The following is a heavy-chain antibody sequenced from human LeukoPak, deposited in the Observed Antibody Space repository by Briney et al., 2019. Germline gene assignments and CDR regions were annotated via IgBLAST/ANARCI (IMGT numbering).Heavy chain of an antibody. CDR1: GFSFSSYA. D-gene: IGHD6-19*01. Sequence: GGSLRLSCAASGFSFSSYAMHWVRQAPGKGLEYVSVISSYGGSTYYAKSVKDRFSISRDNSKNTVYLQMDSLRADDTAVYYCARGDYSSGWYPAPNNAEHFLYWGQGTLAIVSS. CDR2: ISSYGGST. CDR3: ARGDYSSGWYPAPNNAEHFLY. V-gene: IGHV3-64*01. J-gene: IGHJ1*01.